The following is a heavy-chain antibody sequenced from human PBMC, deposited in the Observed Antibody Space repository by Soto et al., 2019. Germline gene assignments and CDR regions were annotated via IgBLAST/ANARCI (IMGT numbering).Heavy chain of an antibody. D-gene: IGHD3-10*01. CDR3: ARGRPGLWFGESWFDP. J-gene: IGHJ5*02. CDR1: GYTFTSYD. CDR2: MNPNSGNT. Sequence: QVQLVQSGAEVKKPGASVKVSCKASGYTFTSYDINWVRQATGQGLEWMGWMNPNSGNTGYAQKFQGRVTMTRNNSISTAYMELSSLRSEDTAVYYCARGRPGLWFGESWFDPWGQGTLVTVSS. V-gene: IGHV1-8*01.